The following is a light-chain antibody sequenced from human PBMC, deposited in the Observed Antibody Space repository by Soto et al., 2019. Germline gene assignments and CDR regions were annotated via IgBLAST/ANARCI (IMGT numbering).Light chain of an antibody. V-gene: IGLV2-8*01. CDR2: EVT. J-gene: IGLJ2*01. CDR1: TRDVGAYNF. Sequence: QSALTQPASVSGSPGQSVTISCTGTTRDVGAYNFVSWYRQLPGKAPKLLIYEVTKRPSGVPDRFSGSKSGNTASLTVSGLQAEDEADYYCSSYAGSATFVVFGGGTKVTVL. CDR3: SSYAGSATFVV.